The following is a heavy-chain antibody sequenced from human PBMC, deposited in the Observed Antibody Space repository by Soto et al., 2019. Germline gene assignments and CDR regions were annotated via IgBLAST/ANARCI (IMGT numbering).Heavy chain of an antibody. D-gene: IGHD3-3*01. CDR1: GFTFSSYA. Sequence: EVQLLESGGGLVQPGGSLRLSCAASGFTFSSYAMSWVRQAPGKGLEWVSAISGSGGSTYYADSVKGRFTISIDNSKNTLNLQMNSLRAEDTAVYYCAKDVVVVTYYDFWSGYYDAFDIWGQGTMVTVAS. J-gene: IGHJ3*02. V-gene: IGHV3-23*01. CDR3: AKDVVVVTYYDFWSGYYDAFDI. CDR2: ISGSGGST.